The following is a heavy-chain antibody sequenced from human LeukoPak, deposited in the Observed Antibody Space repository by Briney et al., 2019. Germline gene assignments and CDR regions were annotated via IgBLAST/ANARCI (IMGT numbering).Heavy chain of an antibody. CDR2: INHSGST. Sequence: SETLSLTCAGYGGSFSGYYWSWIRQPPGKGREWIGEINHSGSTNYNPSLKSRVTISVDTSKNQFSLKLSSVTAADTAVYYCAAGVVLAANAHHSGDYSYYSGMDVWGQGTTVTVSS. J-gene: IGHJ6*02. CDR3: AAGVVLAANAHHSGDYSYYSGMDV. V-gene: IGHV4-34*01. D-gene: IGHD2-15*01. CDR1: GGSFSGYY.